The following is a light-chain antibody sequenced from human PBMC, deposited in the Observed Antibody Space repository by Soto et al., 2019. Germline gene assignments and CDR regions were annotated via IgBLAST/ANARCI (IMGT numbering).Light chain of an antibody. CDR1: QSISSW. CDR2: DAS. Sequence: DIPLTQSHSTLSASVGDRVSITFRASQSISSWLAWYQQKPGKAPKLLIYDASSLESGVPSRFSGSGSGTEFTLTISSLQPDDFATYYCQQYNSYWTFGQGTKVDIK. V-gene: IGKV1-5*01. CDR3: QQYNSYWT. J-gene: IGKJ1*01.